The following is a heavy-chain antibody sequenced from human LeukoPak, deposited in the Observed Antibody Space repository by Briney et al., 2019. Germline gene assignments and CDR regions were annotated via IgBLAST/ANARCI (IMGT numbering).Heavy chain of an antibody. D-gene: IGHD3-3*01. CDR1: GGTFSSYA. Sequence: SVKVSCKASGGTFSSYAISWVRQAPGQGLEWMGGIIPIFGTANYAQKFQGRVTITTDESTSTAYMELSSLGSEDTAVYYCARESVITIFGVVIFRPLFDYWGQGTLVTVSS. V-gene: IGHV1-69*05. CDR2: IIPIFGTA. CDR3: ARESVITIFGVVIFRPLFDY. J-gene: IGHJ4*02.